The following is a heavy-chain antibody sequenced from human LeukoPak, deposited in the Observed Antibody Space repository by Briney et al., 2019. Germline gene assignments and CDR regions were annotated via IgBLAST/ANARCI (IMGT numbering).Heavy chain of an antibody. J-gene: IGHJ4*02. D-gene: IGHD4-23*01. V-gene: IGHV4-30-2*01. Sequence: SETLSLTCTVSGGSISSGGYYWSWIRQPPGKGLEWIGYIYHSGSTYYNPSLKSRVTISVDRSKNQFSLKLSSVTAADTAVYYCARDNRKAKVVTGYWGQGTLVTVSS. CDR2: IYHSGST. CDR1: GGSISSGGYY. CDR3: ARDNRKAKVVTGY.